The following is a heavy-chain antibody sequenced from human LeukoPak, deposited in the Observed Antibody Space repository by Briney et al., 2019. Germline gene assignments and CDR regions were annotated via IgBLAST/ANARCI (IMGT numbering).Heavy chain of an antibody. CDR3: VRDNPRCCGVVPANIDDY. CDR1: GGSINIDNW. J-gene: IGHJ4*02. D-gene: IGHD2-15*01. CDR2: IYHSGST. Sequence: SGTLSLTCAVSGGSINIDNWWSWVRQPPGKGLEWIGEIYHSGSTNYNPSLKSRVTISVDKSKNQFSLNLSSVTAADTAVYYCVRDNPRCCGVVPANIDDYWGQGTLVTVSS. V-gene: IGHV4-4*02.